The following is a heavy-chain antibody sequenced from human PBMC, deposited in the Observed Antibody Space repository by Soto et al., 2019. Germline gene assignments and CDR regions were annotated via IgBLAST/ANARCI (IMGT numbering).Heavy chain of an antibody. CDR3: ARDGGSQGYGMDV. CDR1: GGSISNGDYY. V-gene: IGHV4-31*03. D-gene: IGHD1-26*01. Sequence: PSETLSLTCTVSGGSISNGDYYWSWIRRHPGKGLEWIGNIYYSGSTYYNPSLKRRVTISVDTSENQFSLRLASVTAADTAVYFCARDGGSQGYGMDVWGQGTTVTVSS. CDR2: IYYSGST. J-gene: IGHJ6*02.